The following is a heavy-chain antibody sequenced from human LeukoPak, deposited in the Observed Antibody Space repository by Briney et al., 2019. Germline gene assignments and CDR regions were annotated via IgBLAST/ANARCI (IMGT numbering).Heavy chain of an antibody. CDR1: GFTLSSYA. CDR2: VDGGGGGT. D-gene: IGHD6-13*01. V-gene: IGHV3-23*01. Sequence: GGSLRLSCAASGFTLSSYAMTWVRQAPGRGLEWVSSVDGGGGGTYYADSVKGRFTISRDNSKDTLYLQMNGLRAEDTAVYFCAKQSAGSATWYSLHYDFWGQGTLVTVSS. J-gene: IGHJ4*02. CDR3: AKQSAGSATWYSLHYDF.